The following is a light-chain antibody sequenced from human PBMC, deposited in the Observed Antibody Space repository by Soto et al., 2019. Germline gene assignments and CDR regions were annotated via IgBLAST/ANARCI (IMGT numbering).Light chain of an antibody. J-gene: IGKJ1*01. CDR1: QSVSSN. Sequence: EIVMTQSPATLSVSPGDRATLSCGASQSVSSNLAWYQQKPGQAPRLLIYGASTRATGIPARFSGSGSGTEFTLTISSLQSEDFAVYYCQQYNNWPLWTFGQGTKVEIK. CDR3: QQYNNWPLWT. V-gene: IGKV3-15*01. CDR2: GAS.